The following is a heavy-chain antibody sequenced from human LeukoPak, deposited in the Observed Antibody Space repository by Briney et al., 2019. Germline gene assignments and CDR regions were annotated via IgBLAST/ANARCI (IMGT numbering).Heavy chain of an antibody. V-gene: IGHV1-2*06. CDR2: INPNSGGT. CDR3: ARDQEGFDY. J-gene: IGHJ4*02. CDR1: GYTFTGYY. Sequence: ASVKVSCKASGYTFTGYYMHWVRQAPGQGLEWMGRINPNSGGTNYAQKFQGRVTVTRDTSTSTVHMELSGLRSEDTAVYYCARDQEGFDYWGQGTLVTVSS.